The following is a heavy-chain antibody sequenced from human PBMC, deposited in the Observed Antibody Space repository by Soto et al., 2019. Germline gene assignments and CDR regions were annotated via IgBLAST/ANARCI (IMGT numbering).Heavy chain of an antibody. D-gene: IGHD3-22*01. Sequence: QVQLQESGPGLVKPSETLSLTCTVSGGSISSYYWSWIRQPPGKGLEWIGYIYYSGSTNYNPSLKSRVTLAVDTSKNQFSLKLSSVTAADTAVYYCARANYYDSSGYYYRFDYYYYGMDVW. J-gene: IGHJ6*01. CDR3: ARANYYDSSGYYYRFDYYYYGMDV. CDR1: GGSISSYY. CDR2: IYYSGST. V-gene: IGHV4-59*01.